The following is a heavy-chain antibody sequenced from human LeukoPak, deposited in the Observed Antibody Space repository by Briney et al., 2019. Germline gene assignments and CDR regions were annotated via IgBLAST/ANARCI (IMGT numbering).Heavy chain of an antibody. Sequence: ASVKVSCKASGYTFTSYTIHWVRQAPGQRLEWMGRINAGNGNTKYSQKFQGRVTVTRDTSASTAYMELSSLRSEDTAFYYCARDLYYYDSSGPFDYWGQGTLVTVSS. CDR3: ARDLYYYDSSGPFDY. D-gene: IGHD3-22*01. CDR2: INAGNGNT. J-gene: IGHJ4*02. V-gene: IGHV1-3*01. CDR1: GYTFTSYT.